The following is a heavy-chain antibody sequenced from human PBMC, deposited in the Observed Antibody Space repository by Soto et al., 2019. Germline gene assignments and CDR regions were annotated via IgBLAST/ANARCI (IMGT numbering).Heavy chain of an antibody. Sequence: QVQLQESGPGLVKPSETLSLTCTVSGGSISSYYWSWIRQPPGKGLEWIGYIYYSGSTNYNPSLKXXVXXXXXXXXXQXXXXXXXXXXXXTAVYYXXXXWGGAFDFWGQGTLVTVSS. CDR1: GGSISSYY. CDR3: XXXWGGAFDF. V-gene: IGHV4-59*01. J-gene: IGHJ3*01. CDR2: IYYSGST. D-gene: IGHD3-10*01.